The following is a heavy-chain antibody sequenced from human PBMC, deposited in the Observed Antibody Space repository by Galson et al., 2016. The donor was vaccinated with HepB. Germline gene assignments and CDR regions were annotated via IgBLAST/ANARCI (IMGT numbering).Heavy chain of an antibody. CDR3: ARDSGYLRSIDCKGDGFDV. CDR1: GFTFTNHW. Sequence: SLRLSCAASGFTFTNHWMTWVRQVTGKGLEWVANIKEDGSARYYVDSVKGRFIISRDNAKNSVDLQMNSLRAEDTAVYYCARDSGYLRSIDCKGDGFDVWGQGTVVTVSS. CDR2: IKEDGSAR. V-gene: IGHV3-7*01. D-gene: IGHD2-2*03. J-gene: IGHJ3*01.